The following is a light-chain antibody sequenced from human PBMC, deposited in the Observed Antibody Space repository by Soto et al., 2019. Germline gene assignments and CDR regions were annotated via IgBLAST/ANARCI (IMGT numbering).Light chain of an antibody. V-gene: IGKV1-33*01. J-gene: IGKJ1*01. CDR1: QDISNY. CDR2: DAS. CDR3: QQYDNLPRT. Sequence: DIQMTQSPSSLSAYEGDRVTITCQASQDISNYLNWYQQKPGKAPKLLIYDASNLETGVPSRFSGSGSGTDFTFTISSLQPEDIATYYCQQYDNLPRTFGQGTKVEIK.